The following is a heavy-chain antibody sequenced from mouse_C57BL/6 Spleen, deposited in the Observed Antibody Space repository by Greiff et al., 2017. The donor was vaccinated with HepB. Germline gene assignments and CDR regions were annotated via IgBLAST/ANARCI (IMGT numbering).Heavy chain of an antibody. D-gene: IGHD1-1*01. CDR2: IRNKANGYTT. CDR3: ARPGSSPAWFAY. V-gene: IGHV7-3*01. CDR1: GFTFTDYY. Sequence: EVQLVESGGGLVQPGGSLSLSCAASGFTFTDYYMSWVRQPPGKALEWLGFIRNKANGYTTEYSASVKGRFTISRDNSQSILYLQMNALRAEDSATSYCARPGSSPAWFAYWGQGTLVTVSA. J-gene: IGHJ3*01.